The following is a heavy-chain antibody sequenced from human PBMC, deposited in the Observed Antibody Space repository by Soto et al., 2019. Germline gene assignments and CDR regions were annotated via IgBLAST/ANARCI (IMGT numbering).Heavy chain of an antibody. V-gene: IGHV3-33*01. D-gene: IGHD5-12*01. Sequence: PGGSLRLSCAASGFTFSSYGMHWVRQAPGKGLEWVAVIWYDGSNKYYADSVKGRFTISRDNSKNTLYLQMNSLRAEDTAVYYCARDWGSGYDYYYYYGMDVWGQGTTVTVSS. CDR3: ARDWGSGYDYYYYYGMDV. CDR1: GFTFSSYG. CDR2: IWYDGSNK. J-gene: IGHJ6*02.